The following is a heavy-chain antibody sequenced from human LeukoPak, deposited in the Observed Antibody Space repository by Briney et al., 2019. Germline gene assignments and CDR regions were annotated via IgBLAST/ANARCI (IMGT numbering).Heavy chain of an antibody. J-gene: IGHJ4*02. D-gene: IGHD2-15*01. V-gene: IGHV3-53*01. CDR2: IYSGGST. CDR1: GFTVSSNY. CDR3: ARERGGGSYMDY. Sequence: GGSLRLSCAASGFTVSSNYMSWVRQAPGKGLEWVSVIYSGGSTYYADSVKGRFTISRDNSKNTLYLQMNSLRAEDTAVDYCARERGGGSYMDYWGQGTLITVSS.